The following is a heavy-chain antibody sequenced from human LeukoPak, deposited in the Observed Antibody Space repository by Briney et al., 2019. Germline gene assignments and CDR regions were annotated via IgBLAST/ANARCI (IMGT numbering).Heavy chain of an antibody. J-gene: IGHJ4*02. CDR2: IKTDGSEQ. CDR3: ARDVGWLQSDY. D-gene: IGHD5-24*01. CDR1: GFTFSSYA. Sequence: GGSLRLSCAASGFTFSSYAMNWFRQAPGKGLEWVATIKTDGSEQHYVDSVKGRFTISRDNAKDSLYLQINSLRAEDTAVYYCARDVGWLQSDYWGQGTLVTVSS. V-gene: IGHV3-7*01.